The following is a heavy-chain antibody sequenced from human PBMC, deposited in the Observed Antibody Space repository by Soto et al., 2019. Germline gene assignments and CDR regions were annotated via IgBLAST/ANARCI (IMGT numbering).Heavy chain of an antibody. D-gene: IGHD3-3*01. V-gene: IGHV4-31*03. CDR3: ARVPRYDFWSGPLDYYGMDV. CDR2: IYYSGST. J-gene: IGHJ6*02. CDR1: GGSISSGGYY. Sequence: SETLSLTCTVSGGSISSGGYYWSWIRQHPGKGLEWIGYIYYSGSTYYNPSLKSRVTISVDTSKNQFSLELSSVTAADTAVYYCARVPRYDFWSGPLDYYGMDVWGQGTTVTVSS.